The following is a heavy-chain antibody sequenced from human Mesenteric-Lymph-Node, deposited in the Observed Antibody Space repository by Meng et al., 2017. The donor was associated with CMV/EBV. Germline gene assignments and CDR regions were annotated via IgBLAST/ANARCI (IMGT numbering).Heavy chain of an antibody. V-gene: IGHV3-7*01. D-gene: IGHD3-3*01. CDR3: ARGTGGRSGYNN. CDR1: GDSISSSSHY. CDR2: INQDGSEK. J-gene: IGHJ4*02. Sequence: GESLKISCTVSGDSISSSSHYWGWIRQPPGKGLEWMANINQDGSEKHYVDSVKGRFTISRDSAKKSLYLEMNSLRAEDTAVYYCARGTGGRSGYNNWGQGTLVTVSS.